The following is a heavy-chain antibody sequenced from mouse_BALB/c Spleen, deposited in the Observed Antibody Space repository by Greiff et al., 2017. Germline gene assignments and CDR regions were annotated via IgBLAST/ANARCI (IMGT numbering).Heavy chain of an antibody. Sequence: VQLKQSGPGLVKPSHSLSITCTATGYSITSYYVWCWIRQLPGNLLGLRGIISYSGSTSYNQSLKSRISITLDTSTNQFFLQLNSVTTEDTATYYCARTRNGKAYWGQGTLVTVSA. CDR1: GYSITSYYV. D-gene: IGHD4-1*01. CDR2: ISYSGST. CDR3: ARTRNGKAY. J-gene: IGHJ3*01. V-gene: IGHV3-2*02.